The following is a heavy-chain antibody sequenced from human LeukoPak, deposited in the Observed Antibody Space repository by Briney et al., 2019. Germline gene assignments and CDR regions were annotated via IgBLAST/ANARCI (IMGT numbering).Heavy chain of an antibody. CDR1: GGSFSGYY. CDR2: INHSGST. Sequence: PSGTLSLTCAVYGGSFSGYYWSWIRQPPGKGLEWIGEINHSGSTNYNPSLKSRVTISVDTSKNQFSLKLSSVTAADTAVYYCARGRGISAAGRVPFDYWGQGTLVTVSS. J-gene: IGHJ4*02. V-gene: IGHV4-34*01. CDR3: ARGRGISAAGRVPFDY. D-gene: IGHD6-13*01.